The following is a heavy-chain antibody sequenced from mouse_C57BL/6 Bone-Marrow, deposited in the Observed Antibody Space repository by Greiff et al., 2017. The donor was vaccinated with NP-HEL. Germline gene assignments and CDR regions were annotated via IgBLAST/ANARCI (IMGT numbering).Heavy chain of an antibody. Sequence: VQLQQSGAELMKPGASVKLSCKATGYTFTGYWIEWVKRRPGHGLEWIGEILPGSGGPNYNEKFKGKATLTADTSSNTAYMQLSSLTTEDSAIYYCARHSNPPMAYWGQGTSVTVSS. CDR1: GYTFTGYW. J-gene: IGHJ4*01. D-gene: IGHD2-5*01. CDR2: ILPGSGGP. V-gene: IGHV1-9*01. CDR3: ARHSNPPMAY.